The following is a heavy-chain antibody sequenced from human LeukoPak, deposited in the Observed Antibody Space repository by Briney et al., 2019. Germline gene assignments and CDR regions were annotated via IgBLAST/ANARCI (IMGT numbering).Heavy chain of an antibody. V-gene: IGHV3-21*01. CDR1: GFTFISYS. Sequence: GGSLRLSCAASGFTFISYSMNWVRQAPGKGLEWVSSISSSSSYIYYADSVKGRFTISRDNAKNSLYLQMNSLRAEDTAVYYCARDLTGYSSGFDAFDIWGQGTMVTVSS. D-gene: IGHD6-19*01. CDR2: ISSSSSYI. J-gene: IGHJ3*02. CDR3: ARDLTGYSSGFDAFDI.